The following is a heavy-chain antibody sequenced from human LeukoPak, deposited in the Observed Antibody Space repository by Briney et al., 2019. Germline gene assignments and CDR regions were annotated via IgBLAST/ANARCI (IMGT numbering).Heavy chain of an antibody. CDR2: IYSGGST. Sequence: GGSLRLSCAASGFTVSSNYMSWVRQAPGKGLEWVSVIYSGGSTYYADSVKGRFIISRDNSKNTLYLQMNSLRAEDTAVYYCASIDIVATIWVYFDYWGQGTLVTVSS. CDR3: ASIDIVATIWVYFDY. V-gene: IGHV3-66*02. D-gene: IGHD5-12*01. J-gene: IGHJ4*02. CDR1: GFTVSSNY.